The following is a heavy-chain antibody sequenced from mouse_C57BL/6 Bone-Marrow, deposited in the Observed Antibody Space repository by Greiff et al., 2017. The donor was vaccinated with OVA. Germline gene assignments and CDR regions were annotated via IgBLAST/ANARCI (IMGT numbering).Heavy chain of an antibody. CDR1: GYAFTNYL. Sequence: VQLQQSGAELVRPGTSVKVSCKASGYAFTNYLIEWVKQRPGQGLEWIGVINPGSGGTNYNEKFKGKATLTADKSSSTAYMQLSSLTSEDAAVYFCAREATMVKAWFAYWGQGTLVTVSA. CDR2: INPGSGGT. CDR3: AREATMVKAWFAY. D-gene: IGHD2-2*01. J-gene: IGHJ3*01. V-gene: IGHV1-54*01.